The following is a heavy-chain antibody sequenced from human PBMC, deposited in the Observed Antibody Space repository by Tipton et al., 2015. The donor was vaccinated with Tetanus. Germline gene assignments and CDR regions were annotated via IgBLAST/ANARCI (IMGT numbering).Heavy chain of an antibody. Sequence: VQLVQSGPEVKKPGESLKISCKASGHNSRSYWINWVRQMPGKGLEWMGIISPGDSEATYSPAFQGQITIAADKSLSTAYLQWSSLKASDTAIYFCARLPKHYSASGSTWGQGTLSPSLQ. CDR3: ARLPKHYSASGST. V-gene: IGHV5-51*01. D-gene: IGHD3-10*01. CDR1: GHNSRSYW. CDR2: ISPGDSEA. J-gene: IGHJ5*02.